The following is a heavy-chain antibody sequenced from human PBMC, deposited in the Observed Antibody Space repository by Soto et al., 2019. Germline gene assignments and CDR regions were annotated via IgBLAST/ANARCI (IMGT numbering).Heavy chain of an antibody. Sequence: ASVKVSCKASGYTFTRNGISWVRQAPGQGLEWMGWISAYNGNTNYAQKFQGRATITTDTSTSTAYMELRSLRSDDTAVYYCARGSYNGSEAYDYWGQGTLVTVSS. CDR1: GYTFTRNG. CDR3: ARGSYNGSEAYDY. CDR2: ISAYNGNT. D-gene: IGHD3-10*01. J-gene: IGHJ4*02. V-gene: IGHV1-18*01.